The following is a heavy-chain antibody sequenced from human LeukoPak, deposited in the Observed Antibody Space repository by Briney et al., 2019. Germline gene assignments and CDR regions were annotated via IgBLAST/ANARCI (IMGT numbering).Heavy chain of an antibody. J-gene: IGHJ5*02. Sequence: SETLSLTCTVSGYSISSGYYWSWIRQPPGKGLEWIGYIYYSGSTNYNPSLKSRVTISVDTSKNQFSLKLSSVTAADTAVYYCARDCTNGVCYFGFDPWGQGTLVTVSS. CDR2: IYYSGST. CDR1: GYSISSGYY. V-gene: IGHV4-61*01. CDR3: ARDCTNGVCYFGFDP. D-gene: IGHD2-8*01.